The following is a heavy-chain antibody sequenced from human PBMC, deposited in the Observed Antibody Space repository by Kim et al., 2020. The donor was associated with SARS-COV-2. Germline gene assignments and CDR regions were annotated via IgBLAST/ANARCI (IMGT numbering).Heavy chain of an antibody. V-gene: IGHV3-9*01. Sequence: GYADSVKGRFTISRDNAKNSLYLQMNSLRAEDTALYYCAKDIGEVGTMGDWGQGTLVTVSS. CDR3: AKDIGEVGTMGD. D-gene: IGHD3-10*01. J-gene: IGHJ4*02.